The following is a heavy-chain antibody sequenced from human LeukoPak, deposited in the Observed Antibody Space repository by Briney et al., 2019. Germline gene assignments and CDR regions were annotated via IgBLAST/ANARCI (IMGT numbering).Heavy chain of an antibody. V-gene: IGHV3-30-3*01. J-gene: IGHJ5*02. Sequence: PGGSLRLSCAASGFTFSSYAMHWVRQAPGKGLEWVAVISYDGSNKYYAGSVKGRFTISRDNSKNTLYLQMNSLRAEDTAVYYCARGGGYDFWSGYYDNWFDPWGQGTLVTVSS. CDR1: GFTFSSYA. CDR2: ISYDGSNK. D-gene: IGHD3-3*01. CDR3: ARGGGYDFWSGYYDNWFDP.